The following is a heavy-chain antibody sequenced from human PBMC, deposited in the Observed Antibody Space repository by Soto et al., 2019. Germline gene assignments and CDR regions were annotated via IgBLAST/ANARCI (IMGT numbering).Heavy chain of an antibody. Sequence: GGSLRLSCAASGFTFDDYGMSWVRQAPGKGLEWVSGINWNGGSTGYADSVKGRFTISRDNAKNSLYLQMNSLRAEDTALYYCARDLGPYSSSSGHVGYWGQGTLVTVSS. D-gene: IGHD6-6*01. V-gene: IGHV3-20*04. CDR1: GFTFDDYG. J-gene: IGHJ4*02. CDR3: ARDLGPYSSSSGHVGY. CDR2: INWNGGST.